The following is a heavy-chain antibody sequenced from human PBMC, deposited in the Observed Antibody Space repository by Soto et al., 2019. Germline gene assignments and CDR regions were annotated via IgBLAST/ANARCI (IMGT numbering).Heavy chain of an antibody. CDR1: GYTFTSYG. CDR2: ISAYNGNT. J-gene: IGHJ5*02. D-gene: IGHD3-9*01. CDR3: AREGSRYYDILTGLGKYSWFVP. V-gene: IGHV1-18*01. Sequence: ASVKVSCKASGYTFTSYGISWVRQAPGQGLEWMGWISAYNGNTNYAQKLQGRVTMTTDTSTSTAYMELRSLRSDDTAVYYCAREGSRYYDILTGLGKYSWFVPWCQGTLVTVSS.